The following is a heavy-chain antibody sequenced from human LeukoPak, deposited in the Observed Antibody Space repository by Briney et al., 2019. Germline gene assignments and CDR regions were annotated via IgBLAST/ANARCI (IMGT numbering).Heavy chain of an antibody. CDR1: GFTFSSYS. J-gene: IGHJ4*02. D-gene: IGHD2-21*01. Sequence: PGGSLRLSCAASGFTFSSYSMSWVRQAPGKGLEWVSAISGGGSNTYYADSVKGRFTISRDNSKNTLFLHMNSLRAEDTAVYYWARGMSATSGDLELEYWGQGTLVTVST. CDR3: ARGMSATSGDLELEY. V-gene: IGHV3-23*01. CDR2: ISGGGSNT.